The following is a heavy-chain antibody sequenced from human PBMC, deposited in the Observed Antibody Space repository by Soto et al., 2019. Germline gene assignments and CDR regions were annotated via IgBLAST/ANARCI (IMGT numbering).Heavy chain of an antibody. CDR3: ARDPRPPSGWLGFWEYGMDV. Sequence: SVKVSCKASGYTFTGNYIHWVRQAPGQGLEWMGWVNPDNGGTTSAEKFQGRVTMTRDTSVTTAYMELYRLTSDDTAVYYCARDPRPPSGWLGFWEYGMDVWGQGTTVTVSS. V-gene: IGHV1-2*02. CDR1: GYTFTGNY. J-gene: IGHJ6*02. CDR2: VNPDNGGT. D-gene: IGHD3-3*01.